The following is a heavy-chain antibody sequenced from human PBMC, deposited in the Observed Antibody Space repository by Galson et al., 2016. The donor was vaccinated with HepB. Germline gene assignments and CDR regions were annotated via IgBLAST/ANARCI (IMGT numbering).Heavy chain of an antibody. D-gene: IGHD1-20*01. V-gene: IGHV3-21*01. CDR1: GFTFSGYA. J-gene: IGHJ4*02. Sequence: SLRLSCAASGFTFSGYAMDWVRQAPGKGLEWVSSISSSISQIYYADSVKGRFTISRDNAKNLLYLQMNSLRAEDTAVYYCARGAGIIGMTSHFDFWGQGTLVTVSS. CDR3: ARGAGIIGMTSHFDF. CDR2: ISSSISQI.